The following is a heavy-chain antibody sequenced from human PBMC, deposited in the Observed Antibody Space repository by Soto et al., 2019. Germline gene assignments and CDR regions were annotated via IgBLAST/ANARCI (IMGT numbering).Heavy chain of an antibody. CDR3: ARRDSGGFYRYFDS. J-gene: IGHJ4*02. V-gene: IGHV1-69*06. D-gene: IGHD2-15*01. CDR1: GGTFSTNP. Sequence: QVQLVQSGAEVKKPGSSVKVSCKASGGTFSTNPISWVRQAPGQGLEWMGGTGSGTGPGNHAQKFQGRLTITVEKSTSTVYMELSSLSSEATAVYYCARRDSGGFYRYFDSWGQGTLVTVSS. CDR2: TGSGTGPG.